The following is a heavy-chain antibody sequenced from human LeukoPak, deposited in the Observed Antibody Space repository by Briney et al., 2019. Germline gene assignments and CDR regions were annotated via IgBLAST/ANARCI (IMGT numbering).Heavy chain of an antibody. V-gene: IGHV1-69*05. Sequence: ASVKVSCKASGGTFSSYAISWVRQAPGQGLEWMGGIIPIFGTANYAQKFQGRVTITTDESTSTAYMELSSLRSEDTAVYYCASGWHWPALGYWGQGTLVTVSS. J-gene: IGHJ4*02. CDR2: IIPIFGTA. D-gene: IGHD5-24*01. CDR3: ASGWHWPALGY. CDR1: GGTFSSYA.